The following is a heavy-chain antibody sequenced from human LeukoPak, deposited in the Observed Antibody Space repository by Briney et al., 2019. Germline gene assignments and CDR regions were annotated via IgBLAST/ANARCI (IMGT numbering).Heavy chain of an antibody. V-gene: IGHV4-59*08. CDR3: ARQSAGLDY. CDR1: GGSISNYY. CDR2: VHYTGTT. Sequence: PSETLSLTCTVSGGSISNYYWNWIRQPPGTGLEWIGSVHYTGTTYVNPSLKSRLNISLDTSKNQFSLKLTSVTAADTAMYYCARQSAGLDYWGNGTLVAVSS. J-gene: IGHJ4*01.